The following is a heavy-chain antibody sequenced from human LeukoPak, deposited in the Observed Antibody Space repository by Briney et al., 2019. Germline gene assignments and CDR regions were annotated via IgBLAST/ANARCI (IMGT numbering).Heavy chain of an antibody. CDR2: IYHSGST. CDR1: GGSISSSNC. V-gene: IGHV4-4*02. D-gene: IGHD6-19*01. Sequence: SGTLSLTCAVAGGSISSSNCWRWVRPPPGKGLEWIGEIYHSGSTNYNPSLKSRVTISVDKSKNQFSLKLSSVTAADTAVYYCARQVSRGWYAAFFGWGQGTLVTVSS. CDR3: ARQVSRGWYAAFFG. J-gene: IGHJ4*02.